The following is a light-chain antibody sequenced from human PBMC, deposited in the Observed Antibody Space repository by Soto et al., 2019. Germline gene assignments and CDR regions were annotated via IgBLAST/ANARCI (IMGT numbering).Light chain of an antibody. V-gene: IGKV1-5*03. CDR3: QQYNSYWT. CDR1: QSISSW. J-gene: IGKJ1*01. CDR2: KVS. Sequence: DIQMTQSPSTLSASVGDRVTITCRASQSISSWLAWYQQKPGKAPKLLIYKVSSLERGVPSRFSGSGSGTEFTLTISSLQHDDFATYYCQQYNSYWTFGQGTKVEIK.